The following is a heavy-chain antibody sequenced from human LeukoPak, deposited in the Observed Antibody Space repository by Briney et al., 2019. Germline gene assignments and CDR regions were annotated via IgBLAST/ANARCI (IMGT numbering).Heavy chain of an antibody. Sequence: PGGSLRLSCAASGFTFSSYAMHCVRQAPGKGLECVAVISYDGSNKYYADSVKGRFTISRDNSKNTPYLQMNSLRAEDTAVYYCAREGTAGGNWFDPWGQGTLVTVSS. V-gene: IGHV3-30-3*01. D-gene: IGHD1-1*01. CDR3: AREGTAGGNWFDP. J-gene: IGHJ5*02. CDR2: ISYDGSNK. CDR1: GFTFSSYA.